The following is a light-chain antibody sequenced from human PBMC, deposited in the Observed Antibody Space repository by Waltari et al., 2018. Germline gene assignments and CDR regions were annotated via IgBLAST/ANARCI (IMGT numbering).Light chain of an antibody. Sequence: QSALTQPASVSGSPGQSITISCAGTSSDIGAYNYVSGFQHYPGNAPKLIIFEVNNRPSGVSDRFSGSKSGNTASLTISGLQAEDEAAYYCSSYTTSSTGVFGGGTRLTVL. V-gene: IGLV2-14*01. CDR2: EVN. CDR3: SSYTTSSTGV. J-gene: IGLJ3*02. CDR1: SSDIGAYNY.